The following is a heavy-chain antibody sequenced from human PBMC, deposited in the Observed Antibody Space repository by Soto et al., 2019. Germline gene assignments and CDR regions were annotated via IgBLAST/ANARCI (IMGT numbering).Heavy chain of an antibody. CDR3: AKHNSKVDRARPVGTHFDY. CDR1: GFTFSSYA. CDR2: ISGSGGST. J-gene: IGHJ4*02. D-gene: IGHD1-20*01. V-gene: IGHV3-23*01. Sequence: GGSLRLSCAASGFTFSSYAMSWVRQAPGKGLEWVSAISGSGGSTYYADSVKGRFTISRDNSKNTLYLQMNSLRAEDTAVYYCAKHNSKVDRARPVGTHFDYWGQGTLVTVSS.